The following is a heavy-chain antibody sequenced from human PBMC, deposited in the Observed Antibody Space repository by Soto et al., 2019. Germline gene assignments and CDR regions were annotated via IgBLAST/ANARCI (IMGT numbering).Heavy chain of an antibody. D-gene: IGHD3-3*01. CDR3: AKDVGTIFGVVIKDYGMDV. CDR2: ISYDGSNK. Sequence: GGSLRLSCAASGFTFSSYGMHWVRQAPGKGLEWVAVISYDGSNKYYADSVKGRFTISRDNSKNTLYLQMNSLRAEDTAVYYCAKDVGTIFGVVIKDYGMDVWGQGTTVTVSS. CDR1: GFTFSSYG. V-gene: IGHV3-30*18. J-gene: IGHJ6*02.